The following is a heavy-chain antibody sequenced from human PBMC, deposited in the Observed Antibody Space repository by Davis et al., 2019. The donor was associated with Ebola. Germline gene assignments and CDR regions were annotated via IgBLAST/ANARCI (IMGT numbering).Heavy chain of an antibody. CDR3: ARDLWRCSGGSCYLYGMDV. D-gene: IGHD2-15*01. CDR1: GFTFSSYS. J-gene: IGHJ6*02. CDR2: ISSSSSYI. Sequence: GGSLRLSCAASGFTFSSYSMNWVRQAPGKGLEWVSSISSSSSYIYYADSVKGRFTISRDNAKNSLYLQMNSLRAEDTAVYYCARDLWRCSGGSCYLYGMDVWGQGTTVTVSS. V-gene: IGHV3-21*01.